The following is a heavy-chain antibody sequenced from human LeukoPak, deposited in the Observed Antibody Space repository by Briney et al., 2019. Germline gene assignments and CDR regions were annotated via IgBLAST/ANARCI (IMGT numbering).Heavy chain of an antibody. D-gene: IGHD6-13*01. CDR2: IYYSGST. J-gene: IGHJ4*02. CDR1: GGSISSCY. CDR3: ARQQRAAADKSCDY. V-gene: IGHV4-59*08. Sequence: SETLSLTCTVSGGSISSCYWSWLRQPPGQGLEWIGYIYYSGSTNYNPSLRSRVTISVDTSKNPFSLKLSSVTAADTAVYYCARQQRAAADKSCDYWGQGTLVTVSS.